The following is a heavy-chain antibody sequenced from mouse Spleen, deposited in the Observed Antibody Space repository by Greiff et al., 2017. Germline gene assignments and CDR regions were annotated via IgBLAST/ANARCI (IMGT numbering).Heavy chain of an antibody. CDR3: ASYYTTVVGGDYFDY. CDR2: IYPGDGDT. V-gene: IGHV1-82*01. D-gene: IGHD1-1*01. J-gene: IGHJ2*01. Sequence: QVQLQQSGPELVKPGASVKISCKASGYAFSSSWMNWVKQRPGKGLEWIGRIYPGDGDTNYNGKFKGKATLTADKSSSTAYMQLSSLTSEDSAVYFCASYYTTVVGGDYFDYWGQGTTLTVSS. CDR1: GYAFSSSW.